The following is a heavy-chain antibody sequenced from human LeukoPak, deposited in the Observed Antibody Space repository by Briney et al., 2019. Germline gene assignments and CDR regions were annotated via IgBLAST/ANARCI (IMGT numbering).Heavy chain of an antibody. Sequence: PGGSLRLPCAASGLTFSSHWMHWVRQAPGKGLIWVSRIHGDESATYYGDSVKGRFTISRDNAKNTLYLQMNSLRVEDTAVYYCVRTHSSGYYYFDSWGQGTLVTVSS. CDR2: IHGDESAT. D-gene: IGHD3-22*01. J-gene: IGHJ4*02. V-gene: IGHV3-74*01. CDR1: GLTFSSHW. CDR3: VRTHSSGYYYFDS.